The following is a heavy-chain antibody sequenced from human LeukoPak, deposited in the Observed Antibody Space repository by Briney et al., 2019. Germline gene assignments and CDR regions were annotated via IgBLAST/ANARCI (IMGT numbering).Heavy chain of an antibody. J-gene: IGHJ4*02. CDR2: ISGSGGST. V-gene: IGHV3-23*01. CDR3: ARDGGEWEQDY. Sequence: GGSLGLSCAASGFTFSSYAMSWVRQAPGKGLEWVSAISGSGGSTYYADSVKGRFTISRDNSKNSLYLQMNSLRAEDTAVYYCARDGGEWEQDYWGQGTLVTVSS. CDR1: GFTFSSYA. D-gene: IGHD1-26*01.